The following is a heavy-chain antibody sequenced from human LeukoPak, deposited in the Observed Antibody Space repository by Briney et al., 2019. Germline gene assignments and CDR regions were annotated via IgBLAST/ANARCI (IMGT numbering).Heavy chain of an antibody. V-gene: IGHV1-3*03. Sequence: GASVKVSCKASGYTFTSYAMHWVHQAPGQRLEWMGWINAGNGNTKYSQEFQGRVTITRDTSASTAYMEPSSLRSEDTAVYYCARGHEVLLWFGESQNWFDPWGQGALVTVSS. CDR3: ARGHEVLLWFGESQNWFDP. CDR2: INAGNGNT. D-gene: IGHD3-10*01. CDR1: GYTFTSYA. J-gene: IGHJ5*02.